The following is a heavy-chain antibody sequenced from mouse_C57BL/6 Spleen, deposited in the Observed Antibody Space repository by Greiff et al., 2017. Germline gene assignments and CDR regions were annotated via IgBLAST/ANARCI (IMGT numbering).Heavy chain of an antibody. V-gene: IGHV7-3*01. CDR3: ARSIYYGSSYGYFDV. Sequence: EVKLMESGGGLVQPGGSLSLSCAASGFTFTDYYMSWVRQPPGKALEWLGFIRNKANGYTTEYSASVKGRFTISRDNSQSILYLQMNALRAEYSATYYCARSIYYGSSYGYFDVWGTGTTVTVSS. D-gene: IGHD1-1*01. J-gene: IGHJ1*03. CDR1: GFTFTDYY. CDR2: IRNKANGYTT.